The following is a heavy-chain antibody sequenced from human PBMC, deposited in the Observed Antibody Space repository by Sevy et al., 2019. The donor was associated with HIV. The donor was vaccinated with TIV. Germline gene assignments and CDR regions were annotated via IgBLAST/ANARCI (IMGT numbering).Heavy chain of an antibody. CDR1: GFILSDYY. J-gene: IGHJ6*02. V-gene: IGHV3-11*01. Sequence: GGSLRLSCAASGFILSDYYMTWVRQAPGKGLEWVSYISGNDDTIYYADSVKGRFTISRDNTNNSLYLQMNSLRGEDTAVYYCARDHVKDGDLGDYYYYAMDVWGQGTTVTVSS. D-gene: IGHD4-17*01. CDR3: ARDHVKDGDLGDYYYYAMDV. CDR2: ISGNDDTI.